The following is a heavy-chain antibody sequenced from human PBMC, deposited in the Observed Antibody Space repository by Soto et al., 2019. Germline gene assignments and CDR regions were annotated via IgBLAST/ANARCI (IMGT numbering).Heavy chain of an antibody. D-gene: IGHD2-21*02. V-gene: IGHV3-11*03. CDR1: VFSISDDY. Sequence: GGPLRLTCAASVFSISDDYMSWIRQAPGKGMGLVSYSSNSGTFTKYADSVKGRFSISRDNAKNSLYLEINSLRGEDTAIYYCVRSGDSYNGLDYWGQGTPVTVSS. J-gene: IGHJ4*02. CDR3: VRSGDSYNGLDY. CDR2: SSNSGTFT.